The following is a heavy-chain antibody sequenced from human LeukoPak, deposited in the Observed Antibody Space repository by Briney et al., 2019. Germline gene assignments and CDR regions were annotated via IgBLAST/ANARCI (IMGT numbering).Heavy chain of an antibody. CDR1: GFTFSSYA. J-gene: IGHJ4*02. CDR2: ISYDGSNK. Sequence: PGGSLRLSCAASGFTFSSYAMHWVRQAPGKGLEWVAIISYDGSNKYYADSVKGRFTISRDNSKNTLYLQMNSLRAEDTAVYYCARKGRGYCSSTSCYLDYWGQGTLVTVSS. CDR3: ARKGRGYCSSTSCYLDY. V-gene: IGHV3-30-3*01. D-gene: IGHD2-2*01.